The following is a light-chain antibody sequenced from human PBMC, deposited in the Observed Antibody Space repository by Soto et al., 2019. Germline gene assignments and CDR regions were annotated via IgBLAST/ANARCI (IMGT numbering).Light chain of an antibody. CDR3: QQSYLVPET. CDR2: ATS. V-gene: IGKV1-39*01. J-gene: IGKJ2*01. CDR1: QSISTL. Sequence: DVQMTQSPSSLSASVGDRVTITCRASQSISTLLNWYQQRPGKAPKLLIAATSNLQSGVPSRFSGSRSGTDFTLTISSLQPEDFATYYCQQSYLVPETFGRGTKLEIK.